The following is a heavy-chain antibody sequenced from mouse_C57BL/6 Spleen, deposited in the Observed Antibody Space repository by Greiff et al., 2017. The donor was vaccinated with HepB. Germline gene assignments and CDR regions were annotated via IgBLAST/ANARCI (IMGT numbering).Heavy chain of an antibody. V-gene: IGHV1-55*01. J-gene: IGHJ4*01. CDR2: IYPGSGST. CDR1: GYTFTSYW. Sequence: QVQLQQSGAELVKPGASVKMSCKASGYTFTSYWITWVKQRPGQGLEWIGDIYPGSGSTNYNEKFKSKATLTVDTSSSTAYMQLSSLTSEDSAVYVCASPHYGNYEGYYAMDYGGQGTSVTVSS. D-gene: IGHD2-1*01. CDR3: ASPHYGNYEGYYAMDY.